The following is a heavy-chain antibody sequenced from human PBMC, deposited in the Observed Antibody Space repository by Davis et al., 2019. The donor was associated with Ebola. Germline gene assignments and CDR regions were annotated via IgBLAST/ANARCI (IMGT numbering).Heavy chain of an antibody. J-gene: IGHJ4*02. CDR2: IKQDGSQR. CDR1: GFSFRMYW. Sequence: GESLKISCVVSGFSFRMYWMSWVRQAPGKGLEWVANIKQDGSQRYYVDSVKGRFTISRDNAKNSLYLQMNSLRAEDTAVYYCARVHAGQLLMYWGQGTLVTVSS. D-gene: IGHD3-10*01. V-gene: IGHV3-7*03. CDR3: ARVHAGQLLMY.